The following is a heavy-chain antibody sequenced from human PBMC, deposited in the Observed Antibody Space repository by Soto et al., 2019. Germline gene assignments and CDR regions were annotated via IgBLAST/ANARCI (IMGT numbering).Heavy chain of an antibody. J-gene: IGHJ5*02. CDR3: AKDLSPYYYGSGSYFNWFDP. D-gene: IGHD3-10*01. Sequence: VSLRLSCAGSGFTFRSYAMSGVRQAPGKGLEWVSAISGSGGSTYYADSVKGRFTISRDNSKNTLYLQMNSLRAEDTAVYYCAKDLSPYYYGSGSYFNWFDPWGQGTLVTVSS. V-gene: IGHV3-23*01. CDR2: ISGSGGST. CDR1: GFTFRSYA.